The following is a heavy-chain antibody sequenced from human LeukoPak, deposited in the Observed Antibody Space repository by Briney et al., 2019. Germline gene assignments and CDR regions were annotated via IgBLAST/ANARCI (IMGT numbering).Heavy chain of an antibody. V-gene: IGHV3-74*01. CDR3: VREYSSSSGRAFDY. D-gene: IGHD6-6*01. J-gene: IGHJ4*02. CDR2: ISPDGSST. Sequence: GGSLRLSCAASGFTFSNYWMHWVRQHPGKGLVWVSRISPDGSSTTYADSVKGRFIISRDNAQNTVYLQKSSLRVDDTAVYYCVREYSSSSGRAFDYWGQGTLVTASS. CDR1: GFTFSNYW.